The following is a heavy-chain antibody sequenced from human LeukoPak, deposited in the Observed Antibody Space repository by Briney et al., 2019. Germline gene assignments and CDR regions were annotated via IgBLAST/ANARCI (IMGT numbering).Heavy chain of an antibody. D-gene: IGHD1-26*01. Sequence: GASVKVSCKASGYTFTGYYMHWVRQAPGQGLEWMGWINPNSGGTNYAQKFQGRVTMTRDTSISTAYMELSRLRSDDTAVYYCARVPDSGSYEFDYWGQGTLVTVSS. V-gene: IGHV1-2*02. CDR2: INPNSGGT. CDR3: ARVPDSGSYEFDY. J-gene: IGHJ4*02. CDR1: GYTFTGYY.